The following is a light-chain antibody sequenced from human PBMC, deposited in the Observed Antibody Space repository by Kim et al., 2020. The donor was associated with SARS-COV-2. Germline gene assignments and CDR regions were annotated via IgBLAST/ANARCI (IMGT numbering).Light chain of an antibody. J-gene: IGKJ4*01. CDR3: QQYAGSLT. CDR2: GAS. V-gene: IGKV3-20*01. Sequence: SVSPGERATLSCRASRSITSNLAWYQQKPGQAPRLLIYGASSRATGIPDRFSGSGSGTDFTLTINRLEPEDFAVYYCQQYAGSLTFGGGAKVDIK. CDR1: RSITSN.